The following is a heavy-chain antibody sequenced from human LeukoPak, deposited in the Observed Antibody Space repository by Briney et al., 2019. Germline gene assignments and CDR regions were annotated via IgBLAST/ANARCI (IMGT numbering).Heavy chain of an antibody. Sequence: GGSLRLSCAASGFTVSSNYMSWVRQAPGKGLEWVSVIYSGGSTYYADSVKGRFTISRDNSKNTLYLQMNSLRAEDTAVYYCARRAAAGPSPEPFDYWGQGTLVTVSS. CDR2: IYSGGST. V-gene: IGHV3-66*04. CDR1: GFTVSSNY. CDR3: ARRAAAGPSPEPFDY. J-gene: IGHJ4*02. D-gene: IGHD6-13*01.